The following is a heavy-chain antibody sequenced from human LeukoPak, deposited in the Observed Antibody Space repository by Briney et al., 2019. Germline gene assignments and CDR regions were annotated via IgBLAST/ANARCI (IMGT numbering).Heavy chain of an antibody. CDR3: ARRVRRSAYYYGSGSYPAYAFDI. J-gene: IGHJ3*02. D-gene: IGHD3-10*01. Sequence: ASVKVSCKASGYTFTGYYIHWLRQAPGQGLEWMGWINPNSGGTVYAQNFQARVTMTRDTSINTAYMELSRLRSDDTAVYYCARRVRRSAYYYGSGSYPAYAFDIWGQGTMVTVSS. V-gene: IGHV1-2*02. CDR1: GYTFTGYY. CDR2: INPNSGGT.